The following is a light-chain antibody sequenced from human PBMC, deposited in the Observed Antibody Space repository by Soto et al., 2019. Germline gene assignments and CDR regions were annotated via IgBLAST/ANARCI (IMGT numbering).Light chain of an antibody. V-gene: IGKV3-20*01. CDR1: QSVNNKY. Sequence: EIVLTQTPGTLSLSPGDRATLSCRASQSVNNKYLAWYQQKPGQAPRLLIYLGSTRASGIPDRFSGSGSGTDFTLTIRRLESEDFAVYYCQQYDSSPRTFGQGTKVDFK. CDR3: QQYDSSPRT. J-gene: IGKJ1*01. CDR2: LGS.